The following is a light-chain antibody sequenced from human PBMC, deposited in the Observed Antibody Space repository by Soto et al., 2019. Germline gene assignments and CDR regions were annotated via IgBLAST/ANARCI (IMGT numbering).Light chain of an antibody. Sequence: ETGLTQSPATLSLSPGERATLSCRASQSVSTYLAWYQHKPGQAPRLLIYGASNRATGIPARFSGSGYGTEFTLTISSLQSEDFAIYYCQQCSNWPLTFGGGTKVDIK. CDR1: QSVSTY. V-gene: IGKV3-11*01. CDR3: QQCSNWPLT. CDR2: GAS. J-gene: IGKJ4*01.